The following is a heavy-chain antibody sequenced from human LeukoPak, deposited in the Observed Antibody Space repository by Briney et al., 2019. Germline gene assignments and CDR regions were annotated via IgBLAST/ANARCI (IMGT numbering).Heavy chain of an antibody. CDR1: GDSLSSYY. J-gene: IGHJ4*02. V-gene: IGHV4-4*07. CDR2: TYSSGST. D-gene: IGHD4-17*01. Sequence: PSETLSLTCTDPGDSLSSYYWSWIRQPPGRGLEWTGRTYSSGSTNYSPSLSSRVTMSVDTSRNQFSLELASVTAADTAVYYCARDRGTTVDYWGQGTLVTVSS. CDR3: ARDRGTTVDY.